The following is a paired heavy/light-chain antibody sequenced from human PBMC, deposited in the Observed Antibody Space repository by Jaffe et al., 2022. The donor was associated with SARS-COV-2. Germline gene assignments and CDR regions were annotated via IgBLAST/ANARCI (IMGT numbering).Light chain of an antibody. CDR3: SSYTSSSTPV. Sequence: QSALTQPASVSGSPGQSITISCTGTSSDVGGYNYVSWYQQHPGKAPKLMIYDVSNRPSGVSNRFSGSKSGNTASLTISGLQAEDEADYYCSSYTSSSTPVFGGGTKLTVL. V-gene: IGLV2-14*01. CDR2: DVS. CDR1: SSDVGGYNY. J-gene: IGLJ2*01.
Heavy chain of an antibody. Sequence: QLQLQESGPGLVKPSETLSLTCTVSGGSISSSSYYWGWIRQPPGKGLEWIGSIYYSGSTYYNPSLKSRVTISVDTSKNQFSLKLSSVTAADTAVYYCASGNPTYFDWLLYPPSQNWFDPWGQGTLVTVSS. CDR1: GGSISSSSYY. D-gene: IGHD3-9*01. CDR3: ASGNPTYFDWLLYPPSQNWFDP. J-gene: IGHJ5*02. V-gene: IGHV4-39*01. CDR2: IYYSGST.